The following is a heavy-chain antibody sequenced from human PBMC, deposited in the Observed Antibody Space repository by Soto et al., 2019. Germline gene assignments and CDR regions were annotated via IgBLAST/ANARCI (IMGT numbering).Heavy chain of an antibody. J-gene: IGHJ4*02. D-gene: IGHD1-26*01. CDR3: AHRPIVGAAI. V-gene: IGHV4-4*02. CDR2: IFHSGST. Sequence: QVQLQESGPGLVKPSGTLSLTCAVFGGSISNSNWWTWVRPPPGKGLDWIGEIFHSGSTNYNSSLMGRVTISVDKANNQFSLKLSSVTPADTAVYYCAHRPIVGAAIWGPGTLVTVSS. CDR1: GGSISNSNW.